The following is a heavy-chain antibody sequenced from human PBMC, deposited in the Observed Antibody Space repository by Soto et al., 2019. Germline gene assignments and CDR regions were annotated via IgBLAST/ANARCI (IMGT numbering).Heavy chain of an antibody. CDR3: ARDGIAAAGTSWFDP. D-gene: IGHD6-13*01. CDR1: GYTFTSYA. V-gene: IGHV1-3*01. Sequence: ASVKVSCKASGYTFTSYAMHWVRQAPGQRLEWMGWISAGNGNTKYSQKFQGRVTITTDTSASTAYMELSSLRSEDTAVYYCARDGIAAAGTSWFDPWGQGTLVTVSS. CDR2: ISAGNGNT. J-gene: IGHJ5*02.